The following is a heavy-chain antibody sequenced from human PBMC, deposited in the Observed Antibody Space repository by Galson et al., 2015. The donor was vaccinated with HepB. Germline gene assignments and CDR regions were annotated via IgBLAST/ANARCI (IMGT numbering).Heavy chain of an antibody. Sequence: SLRLSCAASGFTFSDYYMSWIRQVPGKGLEWVSYISGSSDYTIYADSVKGRFTISRDNAKNTLYLQMNSLRAEDTAVYYCARGTYYYDSSGYYYYYYGMDVWGQGTTVTVSS. J-gene: IGHJ6*02. CDR1: GFTFSDYY. V-gene: IGHV3-11*06. CDR2: ISGSSDYT. D-gene: IGHD3-22*01. CDR3: ARGTYYYDSSGYYYYYYGMDV.